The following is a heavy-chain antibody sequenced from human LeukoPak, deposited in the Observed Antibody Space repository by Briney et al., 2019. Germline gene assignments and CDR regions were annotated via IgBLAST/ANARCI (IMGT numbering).Heavy chain of an antibody. D-gene: IGHD6-13*01. Sequence: GGSLRLSCAASGFTFSSYAMSWVRQAPGKGLEWVSAISGSGDSTYYGDSVKGRFAISRDNSKNTLYLQMNSLRAEDTAVYYCAKTRPLDSSSWSHGDYWGQGTLVTVSS. CDR3: AKTRPLDSSSWSHGDY. CDR1: GFTFSSYA. CDR2: ISGSGDST. J-gene: IGHJ4*02. V-gene: IGHV3-23*01.